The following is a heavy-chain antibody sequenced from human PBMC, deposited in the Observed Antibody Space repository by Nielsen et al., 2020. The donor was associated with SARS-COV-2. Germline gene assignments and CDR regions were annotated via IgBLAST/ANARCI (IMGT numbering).Heavy chain of an antibody. J-gene: IGHJ6*02. D-gene: IGHD6-13*01. CDR1: GFTFSSYD. V-gene: IGHV3-13*04. CDR2: IGTAGDT. CDR3: ARGTQQLVRFYYYYGMDV. Sequence: GGSLRLSCAASGFTFSSYDMHWVRQATGKGLEWVSAIGTAGDTYYPGSVKGRFTISRENAKNSLYLQMNSLRAGDTAVYYCARGTQQLVRFYYYYGMDVWGQGTTATVSS.